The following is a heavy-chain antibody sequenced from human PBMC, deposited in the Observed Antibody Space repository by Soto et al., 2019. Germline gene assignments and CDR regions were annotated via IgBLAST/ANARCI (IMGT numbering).Heavy chain of an antibody. V-gene: IGHV1-18*01. CDR1: GYTFTSYG. D-gene: IGHD2-8*02. J-gene: IGHJ4*02. Sequence: GASVKVSCKASGYTFTSYGISWLRQAPGQGLEWMGWVSAYNGDTNYAQKFQGRVTMTRDTSTGTAYMELRSLRTDDTAVHFCARTRGYCTGGTCYFDYWGQGTLVTVSS. CDR2: VSAYNGDT. CDR3: ARTRGYCTGGTCYFDY.